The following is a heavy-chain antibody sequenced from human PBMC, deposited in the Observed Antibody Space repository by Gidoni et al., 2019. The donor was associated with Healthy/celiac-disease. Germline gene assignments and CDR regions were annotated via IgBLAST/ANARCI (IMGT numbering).Heavy chain of an antibody. Sequence: QVQPVESGGGVVQPGRSLRPACAASGFTFSSYGMHWVRQAPGKGLEWVAVISYDGSNKYYADSVKGRFTISRDNSKNTLYLQMNSLRAEDTAVYYCAKGGEYDYWGQGTLVTVSS. CDR2: ISYDGSNK. J-gene: IGHJ4*02. CDR1: GFTFSSYG. V-gene: IGHV3-30*18. CDR3: AKGGEYDY.